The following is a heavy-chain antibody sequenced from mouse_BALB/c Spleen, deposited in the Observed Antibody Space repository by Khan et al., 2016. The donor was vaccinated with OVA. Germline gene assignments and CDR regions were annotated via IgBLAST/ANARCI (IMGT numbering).Heavy chain of an antibody. CDR1: GDSITTGY. CDR2: IIYTGYT. J-gene: IGHJ3*01. D-gene: IGHD2-14*01. Sequence: VQLKESGPSLVKPSQTLSLTCSVTGDSITTGYWNWIRKFPGNKLEYMGYIIYTGYTYYNPSLKSRISITRHTSKNQYYLQLNSVTDEDTATYYCSRSTYRYAFVYWGQGTLVTVSA. V-gene: IGHV3-8*02. CDR3: SRSTYRYAFVY.